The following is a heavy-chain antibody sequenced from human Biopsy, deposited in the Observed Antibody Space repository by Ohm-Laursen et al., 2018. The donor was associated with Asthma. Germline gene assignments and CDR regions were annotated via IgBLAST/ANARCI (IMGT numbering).Heavy chain of an antibody. CDR2: IWYDGSNK. J-gene: IGHJ6*02. CDR1: GFTFSSYG. Sequence: SLRLSCAAFGFTFSSYGMHWVRQAPGEGLEWVAVIWYDGSNKYYADSVKGRFTISRDNSKNTLYLQMNSLRAEDTAVYYCARGGLGYCSSTSCYQNYYCGMDVWGQGTTVTVSS. D-gene: IGHD2-2*01. CDR3: ARGGLGYCSSTSCYQNYYCGMDV. V-gene: IGHV3-33*01.